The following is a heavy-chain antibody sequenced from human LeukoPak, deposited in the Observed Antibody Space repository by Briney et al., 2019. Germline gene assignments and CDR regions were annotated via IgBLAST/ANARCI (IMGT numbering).Heavy chain of an antibody. V-gene: IGHV1-2*02. CDR3: ARSIAAPPSYYYYYMDA. CDR1: GYTFTGYY. J-gene: IGHJ6*03. D-gene: IGHD6-6*01. Sequence: ASVKVSCKASGYTFTGYYMHWVRQAPGQGLEWMGWINPNSGGTNYAQKFQGRVTMTRDTSISTAYMELSRLRSDDTAVYYCARSIAAPPSYYYYYMDAWGKGTTVTVSS. CDR2: INPNSGGT.